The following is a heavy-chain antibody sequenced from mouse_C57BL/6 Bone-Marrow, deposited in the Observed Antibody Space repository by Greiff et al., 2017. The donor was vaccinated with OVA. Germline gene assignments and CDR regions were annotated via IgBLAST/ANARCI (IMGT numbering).Heavy chain of an antibody. J-gene: IGHJ2*01. V-gene: IGHV1-82*01. CDR2: IYPGDGDT. D-gene: IGHD4-1*01. CDR1: GYAFSSSW. CDR3: ARSNWVAYYFDY. Sequence: QVQLKESGPELVKPGASVKISCKASGYAFSSSWMNWVKQRPGKGLEWIGRIYPGDGDTNYNGKFKGKATLTADKSSSTAYMQLSSLTSEDSAVYFCARSNWVAYYFDYWGQGTTLTVSS.